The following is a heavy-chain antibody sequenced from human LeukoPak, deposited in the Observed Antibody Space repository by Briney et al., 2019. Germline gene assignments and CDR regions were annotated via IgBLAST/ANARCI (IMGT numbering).Heavy chain of an antibody. CDR3: ARDRGGGWFDP. CDR1: GFTFSSYA. Sequence: GGSLRLSCAVSGFTFSSYAMSWVRQAPGKGLEWVANIKQDGSEKYYVDSVKGRFTISRDNAKNSLYLQMNSLRAEDTAVYYCARDRGGGWFDPWGQGTLVTVSS. CDR2: IKQDGSEK. D-gene: IGHD3-10*01. J-gene: IGHJ5*02. V-gene: IGHV3-7*01.